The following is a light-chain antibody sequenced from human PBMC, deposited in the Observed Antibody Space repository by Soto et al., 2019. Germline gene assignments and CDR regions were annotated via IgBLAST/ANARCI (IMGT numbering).Light chain of an antibody. CDR1: SSDVGGYKY. Sequence: QSALAQPASVSGSPGQSITISCTGTSSDVGGYKYVSWYQQHPGKVPKLMIYEVTNRPSGVSSRFSGSKSGNTASLTISGLQAEDEADYYCTSYTSSSTYVFGTGTKVTV. V-gene: IGLV2-14*01. CDR3: TSYTSSSTYV. J-gene: IGLJ1*01. CDR2: EVT.